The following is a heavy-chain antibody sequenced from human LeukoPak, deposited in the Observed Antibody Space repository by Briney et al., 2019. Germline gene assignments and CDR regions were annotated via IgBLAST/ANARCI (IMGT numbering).Heavy chain of an antibody. CDR1: GGTFSSYA. CDR2: IIPIFGTA. CDR3: ARSIWFGEILSWFDP. D-gene: IGHD3-10*01. Sequence: SVKVSCKASGGTFSSYAISWVRQAPGQGLEWMGGIIPIFGTANYAQKFQGRVTITTDESTSTAYMELSSLRSEDTAVYYCARSIWFGEILSWFDPWGQGTLVTVSS. J-gene: IGHJ5*02. V-gene: IGHV1-69*05.